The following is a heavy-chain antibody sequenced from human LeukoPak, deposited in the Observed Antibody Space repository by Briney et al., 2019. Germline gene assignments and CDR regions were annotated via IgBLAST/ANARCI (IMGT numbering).Heavy chain of an antibody. CDR2: IRYDGSNK. J-gene: IGHJ4*02. CDR3: AKDGTVQLWLDY. Sequence: AGGSLRLSCAASGFTFSSYGMHWVRQAPGKGLEWVAFIRYDGSNKYYADSVKGRFTISRDNSKNTLYLQMNSLRAEDTAVYYCAKDGTVQLWLDYWGQGTLVTVSS. V-gene: IGHV3-30*02. CDR1: GFTFSSYG. D-gene: IGHD5-18*01.